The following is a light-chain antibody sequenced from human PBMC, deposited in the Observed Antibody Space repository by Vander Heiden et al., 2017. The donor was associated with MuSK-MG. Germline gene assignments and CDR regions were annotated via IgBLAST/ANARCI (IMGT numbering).Light chain of an antibody. CDR1: SSDVGTYNL. V-gene: IGLV2-23*01. Sequence: SALTQPASVSGSPGQSITISCTGSSSDVGTYNLVYWYQQHPGKAPKVMIYEGSKRPSGVSNRFSGSKSGNTASLTISGLQAEDEADYSCCSYGGNFYVFGIGTKVTVL. J-gene: IGLJ1*01. CDR3: CSYGGNFYV. CDR2: EGS.